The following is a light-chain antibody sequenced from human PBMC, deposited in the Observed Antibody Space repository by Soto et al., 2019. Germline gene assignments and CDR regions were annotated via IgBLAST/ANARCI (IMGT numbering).Light chain of an antibody. CDR3: ETWDSNTRV. V-gene: IGLV4-60*02. CDR2: LEGSGSY. CDR1: SGHSSYI. Sequence: QSVLTQSSSASASLGSSVKLTCTLSSGHSSYIIAWHQQQPGKAPRYLMKLEGSGSYNKGSGVPYRFSGSSSGADRYLTIPTLPFEDDAIKNCETWDSNTRVFGGGTKLTVL. J-gene: IGLJ3*02.